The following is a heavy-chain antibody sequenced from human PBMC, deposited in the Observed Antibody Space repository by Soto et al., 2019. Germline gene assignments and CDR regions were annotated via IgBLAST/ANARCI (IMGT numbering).Heavy chain of an antibody. D-gene: IGHD6-13*01. Sequence: ASVKVSCKASGYTFTGYYMHWVRQAPGQGLEWMGWINPNSGGTNYAQKFQGWVTMTRDTSISTAYMELSRLRSDDTAVYYCARAAGDMYDYYYGMDVWGQGTTVTISS. CDR3: ARAAGDMYDYYYGMDV. V-gene: IGHV1-2*04. J-gene: IGHJ6*02. CDR1: GYTFTGYY. CDR2: INPNSGGT.